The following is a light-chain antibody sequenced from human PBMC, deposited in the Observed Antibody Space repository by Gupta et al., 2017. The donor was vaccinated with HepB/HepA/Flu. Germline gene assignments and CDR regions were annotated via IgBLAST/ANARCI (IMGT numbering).Light chain of an antibody. V-gene: IGLV2-11*01. Sequence: QSALNQPRSVSGSPGQSVTISCTGTSSDVGGYNYVSWYQQHPGKAPKLMIYDVSKWPSGVPDRFSGSKSGNTASLTISGLQAEDEADYYCCSYAGRYTYVFGTGTKVTVL. CDR1: SSDVGGYNY. J-gene: IGLJ1*01. CDR2: DVS. CDR3: CSYAGRYTYV.